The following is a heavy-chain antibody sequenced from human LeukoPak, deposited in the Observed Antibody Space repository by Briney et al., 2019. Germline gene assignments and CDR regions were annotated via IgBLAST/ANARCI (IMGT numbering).Heavy chain of an antibody. D-gene: IGHD6-13*01. J-gene: IGHJ6*03. CDR2: IKSKTDGGTT. V-gene: IGHV3-15*01. CDR1: GFTFSNAW. Sequence: GGSLRLSCAASGFTFSNAWMSWVRQAPGKGLEWVGRIKSKTDGGTTDYAAPVKGRFTISRDDSKNTLYLQMNSLRAEDTAVYYCAKTYRSSRAHYYYYYYMDVWGKGTTVTISS. CDR3: AKTYRSSRAHYYYYYYMDV.